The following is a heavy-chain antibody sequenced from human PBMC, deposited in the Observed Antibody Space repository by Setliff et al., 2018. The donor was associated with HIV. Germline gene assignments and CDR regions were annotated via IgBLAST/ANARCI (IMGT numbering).Heavy chain of an antibody. Sequence: KASETLSLTCTVSGGSIDTRTYYWGWIRQPPGKGLEWIASIYSGTTHYNPSLKSRVSISVDTSKNQFSLDLSSVTAADTAVYYCARLPAYSSSWYGGDYWGQGTLVTVSS. J-gene: IGHJ4*02. D-gene: IGHD6-13*01. CDR3: ARLPAYSSSWYGGDY. V-gene: IGHV4-39*01. CDR1: GGSIDTRTYY. CDR2: IYSGTT.